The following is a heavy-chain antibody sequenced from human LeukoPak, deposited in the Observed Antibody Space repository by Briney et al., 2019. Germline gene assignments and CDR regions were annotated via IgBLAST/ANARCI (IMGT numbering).Heavy chain of an antibody. V-gene: IGHV5-51*01. J-gene: IGHJ3*02. CDR3: ATRTLRYFDWLAPPDAFDI. CDR2: IYPGGSDT. D-gene: IGHD3-9*01. Sequence: GGSLKISCKGSGYSFTSYWIGWVRQMPGKGLEWMGIIYPGGSDTRYSPSFQGQVTISADKSISTAYLQWSSLKASDTAMYYCATRTLRYFDWLAPPDAFDIWGQGTMVTVSS. CDR1: GYSFTSYW.